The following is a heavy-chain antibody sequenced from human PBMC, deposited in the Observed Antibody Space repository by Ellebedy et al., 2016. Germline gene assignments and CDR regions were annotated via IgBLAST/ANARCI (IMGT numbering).Heavy chain of an antibody. J-gene: IGHJ6*02. D-gene: IGHD3-10*01. CDR3: ARDGSGKYYYGMDV. Sequence: ASVKVSXKASGYTFTGYYMHWVRQAPGQGLEWMGWISAYNGNTNYAQKLQGRVTMTTDTSTSTAYMELRSLRSDDTAVYYCARDGSGKYYYGMDVWGQGTTVTVSS. CDR1: GYTFTGYY. CDR2: ISAYNGNT. V-gene: IGHV1-18*04.